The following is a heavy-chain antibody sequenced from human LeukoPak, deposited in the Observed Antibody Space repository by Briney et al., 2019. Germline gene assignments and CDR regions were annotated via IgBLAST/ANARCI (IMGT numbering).Heavy chain of an antibody. J-gene: IGHJ3*02. CDR2: MSYDGNNR. CDR3: AKERVRGVIFDAFDI. Sequence: PGRSLRLSCLASGFTFSSYAMHWVRQAPGKGLEWVAVMSYDGNNRYYTDSAKGRFTISRDNSKNTVYLQMNSLRAEDTAVYYCAKERVRGVIFDAFDIWGQGTMVTVSS. D-gene: IGHD3-10*01. CDR1: GFTFSSYA. V-gene: IGHV3-30*18.